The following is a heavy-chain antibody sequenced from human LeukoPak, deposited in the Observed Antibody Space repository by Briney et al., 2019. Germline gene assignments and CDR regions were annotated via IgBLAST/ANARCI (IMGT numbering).Heavy chain of an antibody. D-gene: IGHD6-13*01. CDR2: IYHSGST. J-gene: IGHJ5*02. CDR1: GVSISSSNW. V-gene: IGHV4-4*02. Sequence: PSETLSLTCAVSGVSISSSNWWSWVRQPPGKGLEWIGEIYHSGSTNYNPSLKSRVTISVDKSKNQFSLKLSSVTAADTAVYYCAREKDSSSWYNWFDPWGQGTLVTVSS. CDR3: AREKDSSSWYNWFDP.